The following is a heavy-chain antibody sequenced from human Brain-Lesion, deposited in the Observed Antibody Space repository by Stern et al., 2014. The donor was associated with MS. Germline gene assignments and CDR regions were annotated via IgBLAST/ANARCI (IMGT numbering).Heavy chain of an antibody. V-gene: IGHV3-30*18. CDR2: VSYDGSNK. D-gene: IGHD2/OR15-2a*01. J-gene: IGHJ5*02. CDR1: GFTFGSCA. Sequence: VQLXXXGGGVVQPGRPLRLSCVASGFTFGSCAMHWVRQAPGKGLEWVAGVSYDGSNKYYADSVKGRFTISRDNSQNTLYMQMSSLRPEDTAVYYCAKDRQYLTXXFDHWGQGSLVTVSS. CDR3: AKDRQYLTXXFDH.